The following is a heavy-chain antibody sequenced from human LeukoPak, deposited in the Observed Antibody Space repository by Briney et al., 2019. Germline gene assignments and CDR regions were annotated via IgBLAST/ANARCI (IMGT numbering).Heavy chain of an antibody. CDR1: GFTFRSYD. CDR3: ARDGCRGGSCTNWYYGLDV. CDR2: INIAVDT. V-gene: IGHV3-13*04. D-gene: IGHD2-15*01. J-gene: IGHJ6*02. Sequence: PGGSLRLSCAASGFTFRSYDMHCVRRPTGKGREGGSGINIAVDTYYPGSGKGRITISTQNFKNSLYLQINSLRAGDTAVYYCARDGCRGGSCTNWYYGLDVWGQGTPVTVSS.